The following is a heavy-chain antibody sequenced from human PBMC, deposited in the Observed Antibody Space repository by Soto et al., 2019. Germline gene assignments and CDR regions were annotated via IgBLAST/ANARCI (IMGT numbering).Heavy chain of an antibody. D-gene: IGHD3-10*01. CDR2: ISGTGDTK. CDR3: AIGGGQIYYKGLDV. V-gene: IGHV3-11*01. J-gene: IGHJ6*02. CDR1: GLFFSDYY. Sequence: NPGGSLRLSCAASGLFFSDYYLSWIHQAPGKALECVAYISGTGDTKYYADSVTGRFTISRDNPKNSLYLQMNSLRPEDAAVYYCAIGGGQIYYKGLDVWGQGTTVTVSS.